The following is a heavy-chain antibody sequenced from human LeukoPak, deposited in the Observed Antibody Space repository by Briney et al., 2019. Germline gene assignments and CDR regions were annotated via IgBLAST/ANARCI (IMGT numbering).Heavy chain of an antibody. V-gene: IGHV6-1*01. Sequence: SQTLSLTWAIAGDSVSGNSAVWSWIRQSPSRGLEWLGRTYYRSKWYNDYAVSVKSRITINPDTSKNQFSLQLNSVTPEDTAVYYCASGSFFGSWGQGTLVIVSS. J-gene: IGHJ5*01. CDR1: GDSVSGNSAV. D-gene: IGHD3-10*01. CDR2: TYYRSKWYN. CDR3: ASGSFFGS.